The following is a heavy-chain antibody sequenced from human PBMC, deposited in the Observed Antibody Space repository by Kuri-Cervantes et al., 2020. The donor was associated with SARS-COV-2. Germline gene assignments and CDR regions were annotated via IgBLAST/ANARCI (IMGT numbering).Heavy chain of an antibody. CDR3: ARVWADSSGYDPYFDY. V-gene: IGHV4-28*03. CDR1: GYSISSSNW. D-gene: IGHD5-12*01. CDR2: IYYSGST. Sequence: SQTLSLTCAVSGYSISSSNWWGWIRQPPGKGLAWIGYIYYSGSTYYNPSLKSRVTISLDTSKNQLSLNLNSVTAADTAVFYCARVWADSSGYDPYFDYWGQGTLVTVSS. J-gene: IGHJ4*02.